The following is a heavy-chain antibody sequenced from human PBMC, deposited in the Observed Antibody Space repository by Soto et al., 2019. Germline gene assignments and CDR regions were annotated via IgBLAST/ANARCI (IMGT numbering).Heavy chain of an antibody. V-gene: IGHV1-69*06. J-gene: IGHJ3*02. D-gene: IGHD3-22*01. CDR2: IIPIFGTA. Sequence: SVKVSCKASGGTFSSYAISWVRQAPGQGLEWMGGIIPIFGTANYAQKFQGRVTITADKSTSTAYMELSSLRSEDTAVYYCARDSLYYYDSSGRPRDAFDIWGQGTMVTVSS. CDR1: GGTFSSYA. CDR3: ARDSLYYYDSSGRPRDAFDI.